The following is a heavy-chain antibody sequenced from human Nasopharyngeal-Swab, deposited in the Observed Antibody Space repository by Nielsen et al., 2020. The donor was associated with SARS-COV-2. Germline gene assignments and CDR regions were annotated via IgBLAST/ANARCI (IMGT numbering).Heavy chain of an antibody. CDR1: GYTFTDYY. CDR3: ARDFVLAAPGPYFAF. CDR2: INPNSGGT. J-gene: IGHJ4*02. Sequence: ASVKVSCKASGYTFTDYYVHWVRQAPGEGLEWMGWINPNSGGTIFAQKFQGRVTLTRDTSTGTAYMEVSRLTYEDSAIYFCARDFVLAAPGPYFAFWGQGTLVTVSS. D-gene: IGHD6-13*01. V-gene: IGHV1-2*02.